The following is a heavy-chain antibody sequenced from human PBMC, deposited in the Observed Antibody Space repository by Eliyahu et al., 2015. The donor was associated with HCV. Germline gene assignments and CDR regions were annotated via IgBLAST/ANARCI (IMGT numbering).Heavy chain of an antibody. CDR3: ARESITIFGVADYAMDV. V-gene: IGHV3-33*01. CDR1: GFAFSSYG. D-gene: IGHD3-3*01. Sequence: QVQLVESGGGVVQPGRSLRLSXAASGFAFSSYGMYWVRQAPGKGLEWVAVIWYDGINKYYGDSVKGRFTISRDNSKKTLYLQMNSLRAEDTAVYYCARESITIFGVADYAMDVWGQGTTVTVSS. J-gene: IGHJ6*02. CDR2: IWYDGINK.